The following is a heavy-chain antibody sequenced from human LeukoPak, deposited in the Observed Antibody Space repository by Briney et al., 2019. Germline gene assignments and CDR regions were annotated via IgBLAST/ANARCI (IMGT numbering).Heavy chain of an antibody. Sequence: GGSLRLSCAASGFTFSSYWMSWVRQAPGKGLEWVANIKEGGSEKYYVESVKGRFTIPRDNAKNSLFLQMNSLRGEDTAMYYCARGGSSRFGYWGQGTLVTVSS. CDR3: ARGGSSRFGY. D-gene: IGHD1-26*01. J-gene: IGHJ4*02. CDR2: IKEGGSEK. CDR1: GFTFSSYW. V-gene: IGHV3-7*01.